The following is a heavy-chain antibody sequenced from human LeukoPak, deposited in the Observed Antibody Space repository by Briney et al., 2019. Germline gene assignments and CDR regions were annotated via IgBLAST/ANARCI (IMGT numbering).Heavy chain of an antibody. Sequence: ASVKVSCKASGYTFTGYYMNWVRQAPGQGLEWMGWINPNSGGTNYAQKFQGRVTMTRDTSISTAYMELSRLRSDDTAVDYCMMYYYDSSGYYSLDYWGQGTLVTVSS. J-gene: IGHJ4*02. CDR3: MMYYYDSSGYYSLDY. CDR2: INPNSGGT. V-gene: IGHV1-2*02. D-gene: IGHD3-22*01. CDR1: GYTFTGYY.